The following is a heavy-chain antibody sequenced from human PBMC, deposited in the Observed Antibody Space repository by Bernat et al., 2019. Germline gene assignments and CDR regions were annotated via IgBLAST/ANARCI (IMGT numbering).Heavy chain of an antibody. J-gene: IGHJ4*02. V-gene: IGHV3-23*01. CDR1: GFTFSNYA. D-gene: IGHD5-18*01. CDR3: TKGRAAYTYGLPDY. CDR2: ISGPGVST. Sequence: EVQLLESGGGLVPPGGSVRLSCTASGFTFSNYAMGWVRQAPGKGLEWLSFISGPGVSTYCADSVKGRFTISRDNSKNTLYLQMNSLRAEDTAVYFCTKGRAAYTYGLPDYWGQGTLVTVSS.